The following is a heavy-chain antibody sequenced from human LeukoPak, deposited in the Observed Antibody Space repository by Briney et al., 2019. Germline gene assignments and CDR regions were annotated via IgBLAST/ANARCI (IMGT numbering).Heavy chain of an antibody. J-gene: IGHJ4*02. CDR1: GFTFSRYE. V-gene: IGHV3-48*03. D-gene: IGHD1-14*01. CDR2: ISSSGDTI. Sequence: GGSLRLSCAASGFTFSRYEMNWVRQAPGKGLEWVSYISSSGDTIYYADSVKGRFTISRDNAKNSLYLQMNSLRAADTAVYYCATDNSFDFWGQGTLVTVSS. CDR3: ATDNSFDF.